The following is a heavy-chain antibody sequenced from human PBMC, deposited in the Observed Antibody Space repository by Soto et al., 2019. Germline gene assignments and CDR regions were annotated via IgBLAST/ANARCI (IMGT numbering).Heavy chain of an antibody. D-gene: IGHD2-8*01. Sequence: SETLSLTCTVSGGSVNSGSFYWSWIRPPPGKGLEWIGHMYYTGSTNYNPSLKRRVTISSGTTKNHFYLKVNSVTAADTAEYYLARIREWCPRNRADTCGQGTLVTVSS. CDR2: MYYTGST. CDR1: GGSVNSGSFY. CDR3: ARIREWCPRNRADT. J-gene: IGHJ5*02. V-gene: IGHV4-61*03.